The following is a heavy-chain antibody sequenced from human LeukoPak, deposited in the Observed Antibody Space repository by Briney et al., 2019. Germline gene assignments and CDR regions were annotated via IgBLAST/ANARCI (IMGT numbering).Heavy chain of an antibody. CDR2: INSDGSST. CDR1: GFTFSSYW. CDR3: ARAPDSSGYWYYFDY. J-gene: IGHJ4*02. D-gene: IGHD3-22*01. Sequence: GGSLRLSCAASGFTFSSYWMHWVRQAPGKGLVWVSRINSDGSSTSYADSVKGRFTVSRDNSKNTLYLQMNILRAEDTAVYYCARAPDSSGYWYYFDYWGQGTLVTVSP. V-gene: IGHV3-74*01.